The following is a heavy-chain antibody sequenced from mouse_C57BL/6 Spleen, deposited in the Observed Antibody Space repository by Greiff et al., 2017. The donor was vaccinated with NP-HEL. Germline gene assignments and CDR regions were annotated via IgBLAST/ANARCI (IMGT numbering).Heavy chain of an antibody. Sequence: VQLQQSGPELVKPGASVKISCKASGYTFTDYYMNWVKQSHGKSLEWIGDINPNNGGTSYNQKFKGKATLTVDKSSSTAYMELRSLTSEDSAVYYCSFYYDTPFAYWGQGTLVTVSA. D-gene: IGHD2-4*01. V-gene: IGHV1-26*01. CDR2: INPNNGGT. CDR3: SFYYDTPFAY. CDR1: GYTFTDYY. J-gene: IGHJ3*01.